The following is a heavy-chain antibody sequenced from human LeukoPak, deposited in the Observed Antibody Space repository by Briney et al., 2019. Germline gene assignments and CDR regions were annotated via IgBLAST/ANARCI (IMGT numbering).Heavy chain of an antibody. V-gene: IGHV4-59*01. Sequence: SKPLSLTLTVSGGSINNYYWSWIRQPPGKGLEWIGYVEDTGSTKYNLSLVSRVTILLDMSKTQFSLKLTSVTAADTAVYYCARDGHCNGCGCWNAFDIWGQGTMVTVSS. D-gene: IGHD2-15*01. CDR2: VEDTGST. CDR3: ARDGHCNGCGCWNAFDI. CDR1: GGSINNYY. J-gene: IGHJ3*02.